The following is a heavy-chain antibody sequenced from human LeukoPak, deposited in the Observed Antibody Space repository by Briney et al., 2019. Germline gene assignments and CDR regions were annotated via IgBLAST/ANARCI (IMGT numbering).Heavy chain of an antibody. Sequence: GGSLRLSCAASGFTVSSNYMSWVRQAPGKGLEWVSVIYSGGSTYYADSVKGRFTISRDNSKNTLYLQMNSLRAEDTAVYYCARVPGSGSYYSYYYYMDVWGKGTTVTISS. V-gene: IGHV3-66*01. D-gene: IGHD3-10*01. CDR2: IYSGGST. J-gene: IGHJ6*03. CDR1: GFTVSSNY. CDR3: ARVPGSGSYYSYYYYMDV.